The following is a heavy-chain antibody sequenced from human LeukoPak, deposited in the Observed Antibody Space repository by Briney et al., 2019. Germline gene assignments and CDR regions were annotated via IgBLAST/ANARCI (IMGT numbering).Heavy chain of an antibody. Sequence: GSLRLSCAASGITFSSYAMNWVRQGPGQGLEWVSGISGSGGRTYYEDPGKGRFTISTANSKTTLYLQMNSVRAEDTAVYYCAKDRSAAGVGATPTYYFDYWGQGTLVTVSS. CDR3: AKDRSAAGVGATPTYYFDY. V-gene: IGHV3-23*01. CDR1: GITFSSYA. CDR2: ISGSGGRT. J-gene: IGHJ4*02. D-gene: IGHD1-26*01.